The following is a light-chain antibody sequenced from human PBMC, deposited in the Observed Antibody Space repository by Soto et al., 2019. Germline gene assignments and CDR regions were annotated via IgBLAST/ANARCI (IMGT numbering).Light chain of an antibody. V-gene: IGLV2-14*01. CDR1: SSDVVGYNY. J-gene: IGLJ2*01. CDR2: DVS. CDR3: SSYTGSSTPDVV. Sequence: QSALTQPASVSGSPGQSITISCTGTSSDVVGYNYVSWYQQHPGKAPKLMIYDVSNRPSGVSNRFSGSKSGNTASLTISGLQAEDEADYYCSSYTGSSTPDVVFGGGTKVTVL.